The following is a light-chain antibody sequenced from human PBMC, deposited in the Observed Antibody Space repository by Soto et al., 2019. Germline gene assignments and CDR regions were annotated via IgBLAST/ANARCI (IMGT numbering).Light chain of an antibody. CDR3: QQYNNWPLT. J-gene: IGKJ4*01. CDR2: SAS. V-gene: IGKV3-15*01. CDR1: QSVSSN. Sequence: EIVMTQSPATLSVSPGERATLSCRASQSVSSNLACYQQKPGQAPRLLIYSASTRATDIPARFSGSGSGTEFTLTISSLQSEDSAVYYCQQYNNWPLTFGGGTKVEIK.